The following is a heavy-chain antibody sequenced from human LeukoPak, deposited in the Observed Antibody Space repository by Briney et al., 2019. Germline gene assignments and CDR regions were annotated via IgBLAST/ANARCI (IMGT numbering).Heavy chain of an antibody. D-gene: IGHD3-16*01. CDR1: GFTVSSNY. Sequence: GGSLRLSCAASGFTVSSNYMNWVRQAPGKGLGWVSVIYSGGSTFYADSVEGRFTISRDNSNNTLYLQMNSLRAEDTAMYYCGEEFLDNNGGEDAFDIWGPGTMVTVSS. V-gene: IGHV3-53*01. CDR2: IYSGGST. CDR3: GEEFLDNNGGEDAFDI. J-gene: IGHJ3*02.